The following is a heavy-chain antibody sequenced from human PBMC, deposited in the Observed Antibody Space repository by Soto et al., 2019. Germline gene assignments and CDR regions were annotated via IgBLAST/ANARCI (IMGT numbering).Heavy chain of an antibody. V-gene: IGHV4-34*01. D-gene: IGHD1-20*01. CDR3: ARDGSKWKLGY. J-gene: IGHJ4*02. CDR1: GGSFSGYY. Sequence: PSETLSLTCAVYGGSFSGYYWSWIRQPPGKGLEWIGEINHSGSTNYNPSLKSRVTISVDTSKNQFSLKLSSVTAADTAVYYCARDGSKWKLGYWGQGTLVTVSS. CDR2: INHSGST.